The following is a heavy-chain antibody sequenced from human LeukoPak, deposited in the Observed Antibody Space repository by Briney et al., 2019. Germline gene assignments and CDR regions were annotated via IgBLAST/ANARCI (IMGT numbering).Heavy chain of an antibody. V-gene: IGHV3-30*04. D-gene: IGHD3-16*01. CDR2: LSYDGSLK. Sequence: GTSLRLSCTGSGFTFIDSGMHWVRQAPGKGLEWMAILSYDGSLKYYADSVKGRFTISRDNSKNTLYLQMNSLRVEDTAVYYCATSIERSTWGSHALDFWGQGTLVTVSS. CDR1: GFTFIDSG. CDR3: ATSIERSTWGSHALDF. J-gene: IGHJ4*02.